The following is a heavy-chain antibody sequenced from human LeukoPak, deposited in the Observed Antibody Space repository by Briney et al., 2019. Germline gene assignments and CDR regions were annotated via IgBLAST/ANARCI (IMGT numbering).Heavy chain of an antibody. CDR3: ARSPERWALSFDY. J-gene: IGHJ4*02. CDR2: ISYDGSNK. Sequence: GRSLRLSCAASGFTFRSYGMHWVRQAPGKGLEWVAIISYDGSNKYYADSVKGRFTISRDNSKNTLSLQMNSLRAEDTAVYYCARSPERWALSFDYWGQGTLLTVSS. CDR1: GFTFRSYG. V-gene: IGHV3-30*03. D-gene: IGHD1-26*01.